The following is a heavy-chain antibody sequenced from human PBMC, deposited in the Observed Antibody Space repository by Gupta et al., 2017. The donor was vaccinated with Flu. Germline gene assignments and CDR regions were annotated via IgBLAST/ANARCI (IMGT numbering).Heavy chain of an antibody. J-gene: IGHJ4*02. D-gene: IGHD2-2*02. CDR2: LSGSGGST. V-gene: IGHV3-23*01. Sequence: MSGVRQARGRGLGGVSALSGSGGSTYYADSVKGRFTISRDNSKNTLYLQMNSLRAEDTAVYYCAKDGGVGPYPYTYYFDYCGLGTLVTVSS. CDR3: AKDGGVGPYPYTYYFDY.